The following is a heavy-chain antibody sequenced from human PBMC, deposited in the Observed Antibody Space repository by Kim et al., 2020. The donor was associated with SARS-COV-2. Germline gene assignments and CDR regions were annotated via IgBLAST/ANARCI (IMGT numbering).Heavy chain of an antibody. Sequence: SVKVSCKASGFTFTSSAVQWVRQARGQRLEWIGWIVVGSGNTNYAQKFQERVTITRDMSTSTAYMELSSLRSEDTAVYYCAGLQVGATTDFDYWGQGTLVTVSS. D-gene: IGHD1-26*01. CDR2: IVVGSGNT. CDR3: AGLQVGATTDFDY. CDR1: GFTFTSSA. J-gene: IGHJ4*02. V-gene: IGHV1-58*01.